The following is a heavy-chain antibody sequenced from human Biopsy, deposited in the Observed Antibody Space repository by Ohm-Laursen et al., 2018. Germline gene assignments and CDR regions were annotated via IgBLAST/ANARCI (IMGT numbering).Heavy chain of an antibody. CDR1: GYTFTSHD. D-gene: IGHD2-15*01. CDR3: ARELVVEHSFFYGMDV. J-gene: IGHJ6*02. Sequence: GASVKVSCKASGYTFTSHDINWVRQATGQGPEWMGWMSPNTGNTVYAQRFQDRVTMTRDTSTSTVYMELSSLRSEDTAVYFCARELVVEHSFFYGMDVWGQGTLVTVSS. V-gene: IGHV1-8*01. CDR2: MSPNTGNT.